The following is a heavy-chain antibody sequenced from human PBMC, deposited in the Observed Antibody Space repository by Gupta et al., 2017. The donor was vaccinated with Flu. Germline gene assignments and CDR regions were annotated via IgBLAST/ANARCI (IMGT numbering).Heavy chain of an antibody. CDR3: SRAGGSGWYFEY. Sequence: QVQLVESGGGVVQPGRSLRLSCAASGFTFSYYGIHWVRQAPGKGLEWVAVIWYDGSNKYYADSVKGRFTVSRDNSKNTLYLQMNSLRAEDTAVYYCSRAGGSGWYFEYWGQGTLVTVSS. V-gene: IGHV3-33*01. J-gene: IGHJ4*02. D-gene: IGHD6-19*01. CDR1: GFTFSYYG. CDR2: IWYDGSNK.